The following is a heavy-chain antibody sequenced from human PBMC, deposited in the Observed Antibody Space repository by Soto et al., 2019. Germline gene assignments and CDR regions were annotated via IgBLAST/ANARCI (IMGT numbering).Heavy chain of an antibody. J-gene: IGHJ6*02. CDR2: IDPGDSYT. CDR3: ARASSGSYSPFMDV. CDR1: GYNFTDYW. Sequence: GESLKISCQGSGYNFTDYWINWVRQVPGKGLEWLGRIDPGDSYTRYGPSFRGHVTISVDKAINTVYLQWSSLKASDSAMYYCARASSGSYSPFMDVWGQGTTVTVSS. V-gene: IGHV5-10-1*01. D-gene: IGHD3-22*01.